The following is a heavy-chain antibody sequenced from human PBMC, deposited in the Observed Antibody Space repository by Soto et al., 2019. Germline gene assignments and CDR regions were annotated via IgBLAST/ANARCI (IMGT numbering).Heavy chain of an antibody. Sequence: QVQLVQSGAEVKKPGSSVKVSCKASGGTFSTSTFTWVRQAPGQGLEWMGRTIPLLNVADYAQDFQGRLTITADKSTSTTYMALTSLTSTDTAVYYCARDTPIGSTFSGYDAIASWGQGTLVTVSS. V-gene: IGHV1-69*08. D-gene: IGHD5-12*01. CDR1: GGTFSTST. CDR2: TIPLLNVA. J-gene: IGHJ4*02. CDR3: ARDTPIGSTFSGYDAIAS.